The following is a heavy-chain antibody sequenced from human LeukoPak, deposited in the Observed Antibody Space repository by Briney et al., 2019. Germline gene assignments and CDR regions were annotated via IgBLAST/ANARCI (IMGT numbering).Heavy chain of an antibody. D-gene: IGHD3-16*01. Sequence: PGGSLRLSCAASGFTLSDHYMDWVRQAPGKGLEWVGRTRNKANSYTTEYAASVKGRFTISRDDSKNSLYLQMNSLKTEDTAVYYCARARWGHWYFDLWGRGTLVTVSS. CDR1: GFTLSDHY. CDR2: TRNKANSYTT. V-gene: IGHV3-72*01. CDR3: ARARWGHWYFDL. J-gene: IGHJ2*01.